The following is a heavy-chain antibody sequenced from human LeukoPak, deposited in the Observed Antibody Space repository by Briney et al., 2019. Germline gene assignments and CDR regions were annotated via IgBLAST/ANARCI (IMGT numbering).Heavy chain of an antibody. V-gene: IGHV4-34*01. CDR1: GGSFSGYY. D-gene: IGHD3-3*01. J-gene: IGHJ5*02. CDR3: ARVNYDFWSGTSLFDP. CDR2: INHSGST. Sequence: SETLSLTCAVYGGSFSGYYWSWIRQPPGKGLEWIGEINHSGSTNYNPSLKSRVTISVDTSKNQFSLKLSSVTAADTAVYYCARVNYDFWSGTSLFDPWGQGTLVTVSS.